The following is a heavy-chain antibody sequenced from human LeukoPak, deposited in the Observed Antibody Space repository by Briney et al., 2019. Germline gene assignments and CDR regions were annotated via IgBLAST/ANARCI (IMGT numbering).Heavy chain of an antibody. D-gene: IGHD2-8*02. Sequence: GGSLRLSCATSGFIFDHFGMNWVRQVPGKGLEWVSGINWDSTSTNYVDSVRGRFTISRDNAKNSLYLQMNSLRVEDTAFYYCARDLKYCTGGMCYFTAVAASWGQGTLVTVSS. CDR1: GFIFDHFG. CDR3: ARDLKYCTGGMCYFTAVAAS. V-gene: IGHV3-20*04. J-gene: IGHJ5*02. CDR2: INWDSTST.